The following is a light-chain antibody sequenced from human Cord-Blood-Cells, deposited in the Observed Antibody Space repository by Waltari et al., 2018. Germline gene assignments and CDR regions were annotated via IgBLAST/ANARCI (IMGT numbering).Light chain of an antibody. Sequence: QSALTQPASVSGSPGQSITISCTGTRSDVGGYNYVSWYQQHPGKAPKLMISDVSNRPSGVSNRFSGSTSGNTASLTISGLQAEDEADYYCSSYTSSSTLPVFGGGTKLTVL. CDR1: RSDVGGYNY. CDR2: DVS. CDR3: SSYTSSSTLPV. V-gene: IGLV2-14*01. J-gene: IGLJ2*01.